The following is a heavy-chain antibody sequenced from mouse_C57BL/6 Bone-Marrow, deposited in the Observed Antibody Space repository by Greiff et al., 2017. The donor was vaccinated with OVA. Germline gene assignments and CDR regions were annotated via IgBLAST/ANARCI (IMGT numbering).Heavy chain of an antibody. J-gene: IGHJ2*01. D-gene: IGHD1-1*01. V-gene: IGHV5-4*01. CDR1: GFTFSSYA. CDR3: ARDPYGGY. CDR2: ISDGGSYT. Sequence: EVMLVESGGGLVKPGGSLKLSCAASGFTFSSYAMSWVRQTPEQRLEWVATISDGGSYTYYPDNVKGRFTISRDNSKNNPYLQMSHLKSEDTAMYYCARDPYGGYWGQGTTLTVSS.